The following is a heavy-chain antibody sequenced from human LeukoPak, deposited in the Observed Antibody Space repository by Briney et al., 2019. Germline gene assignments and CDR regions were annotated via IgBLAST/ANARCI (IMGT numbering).Heavy chain of an antibody. V-gene: IGHV7-4-1*02. Sequence: ASVKVSCKASGYTLTNFAINWVRQAPGQGLEWLGWINTNTGNPMYAQGFTGRFVFSLDTSVSTAYLQISSLKPEDTAVYFCARALAGTSSRPEFWGQGTLVTVSS. J-gene: IGHJ4*02. CDR2: INTNTGNP. CDR3: ARALAGTSSRPEF. CDR1: GYTLTNFA. D-gene: IGHD2-2*01.